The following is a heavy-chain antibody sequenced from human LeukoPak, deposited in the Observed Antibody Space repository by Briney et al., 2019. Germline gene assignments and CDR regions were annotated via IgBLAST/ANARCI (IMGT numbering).Heavy chain of an antibody. Sequence: GGSLRLSCAASGFTFSSYAMHWVRQAPGKGLEWVAVISYDGSNKYYADSVKGRFTISRDNSKNTLYLQMNSLRAEDTAVYYCAKVGAAAGTYYFDYWGQGTLVTVSS. V-gene: IGHV3-30-3*01. CDR1: GFTFSSYA. J-gene: IGHJ4*02. CDR3: AKVGAAAGTYYFDY. CDR2: ISYDGSNK. D-gene: IGHD6-13*01.